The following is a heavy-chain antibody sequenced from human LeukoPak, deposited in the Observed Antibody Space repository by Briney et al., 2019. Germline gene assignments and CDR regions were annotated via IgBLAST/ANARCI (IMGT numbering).Heavy chain of an antibody. D-gene: IGHD3-3*01. V-gene: IGHV3-30*18. CDR2: ISYDGSNK. Sequence: GRSLRLSCAASGFTFSSYGMHWVRQAPGKGLEWVAVISYDGSNKYYADSVKGRFTISSDNSKNTLYLQMNSLRAEDTAVYYCAKDSLPGVWSGYLDYWGQGTLVTVSS. CDR3: AKDSLPGVWSGYLDY. CDR1: GFTFSSYG. J-gene: IGHJ4*02.